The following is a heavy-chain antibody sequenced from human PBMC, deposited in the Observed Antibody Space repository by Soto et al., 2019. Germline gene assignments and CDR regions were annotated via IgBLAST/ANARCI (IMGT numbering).Heavy chain of an antibody. CDR3: APSQGANSGWYCWFDP. Sequence: QITLKESGPTLVKPTQTLSLTCTFSGFSLDTNGVGVGWIRQPTGKALEWLALVYWNDGKRCNPSLWGRISITKDTSNYQLVLTMTNVGPADTATYYCAPSQGANSGWYCWFDPWGPGILVTVSS. V-gene: IGHV2-5*01. D-gene: IGHD6-19*01. CDR2: VYWNDGK. CDR1: GFSLDTNGVG. J-gene: IGHJ5*02.